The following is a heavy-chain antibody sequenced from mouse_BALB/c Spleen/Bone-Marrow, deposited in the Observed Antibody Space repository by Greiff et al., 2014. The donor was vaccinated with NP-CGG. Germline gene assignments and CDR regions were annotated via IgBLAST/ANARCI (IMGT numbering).Heavy chain of an antibody. CDR3: ARGGRAMAF. CDR2: INPNNGRT. D-gene: IGHD3-3*01. V-gene: IGHV1S81*02. CDR1: GFTFTTYW. Sequence: VQRVESGAALVKPGASVNLSCRASGFTFTTYWIHWVKQRPGQGLEWIGEINPNNGRTNYNERFKTKATLTVDKSSSTAYMQLSSLTSEDSAVYYCARGGRAMAFWGQGTSVTVSS. J-gene: IGHJ4*01.